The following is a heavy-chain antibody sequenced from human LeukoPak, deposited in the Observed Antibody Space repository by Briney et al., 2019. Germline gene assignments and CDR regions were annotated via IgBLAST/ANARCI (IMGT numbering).Heavy chain of an antibody. Sequence: GRSLRLSCAASGFTFSSYAMSWVRQAPGKGLEWVSAISGSGGSTYYADSVKGRFTISRDNSKNTLYLQMNSLRAEDTAVYYCAKVLLITMVRGVFDYWGQGTLVTVSS. CDR1: GFTFSSYA. CDR2: ISGSGGST. V-gene: IGHV3-23*01. CDR3: AKVLLITMVRGVFDY. D-gene: IGHD3-10*01. J-gene: IGHJ4*02.